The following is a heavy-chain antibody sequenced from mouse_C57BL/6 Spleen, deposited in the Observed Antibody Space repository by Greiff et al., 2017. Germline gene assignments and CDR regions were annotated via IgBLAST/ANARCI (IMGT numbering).Heavy chain of an antibody. CDR3: ARIYYGYDDGYAMDY. CDR2: IHPNSGST. V-gene: IGHV1-64*01. Sequence: VQLQQPGAELVKPGASVKLSCKASGYTFTSYWMHWVKQRPGQGLEWIGMIHPNSGSTNYNAKFKSKATLTVAKSSSTAYMQLSSLTSEDSAVYYCARIYYGYDDGYAMDYWGQGTSVTVSS. J-gene: IGHJ4*01. CDR1: GYTFTSYW. D-gene: IGHD2-2*01.